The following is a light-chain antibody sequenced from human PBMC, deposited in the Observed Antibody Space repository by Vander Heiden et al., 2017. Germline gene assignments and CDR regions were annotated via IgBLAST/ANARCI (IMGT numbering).Light chain of an antibody. Sequence: SYVLTQPPSVSVAPGQTARITCGGHNLGSKSVHWYQQKPGQAPGLVVYDDSDRRSGIPERFSGSNSGNTATLTISRVEAGEEADYYCQVWDSSSDPYVFGTGTKVTVL. CDR3: QVWDSSSDPYV. V-gene: IGLV3-21*02. CDR2: DDS. CDR1: NLGSKS. J-gene: IGLJ1*01.